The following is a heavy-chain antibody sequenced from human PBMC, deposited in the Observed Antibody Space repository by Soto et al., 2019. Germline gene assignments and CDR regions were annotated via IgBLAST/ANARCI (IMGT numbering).Heavy chain of an antibody. D-gene: IGHD3-10*01. J-gene: IGHJ4*02. CDR3: AKVLSKNYYYPFDF. CDR1: GFTFSDYA. Sequence: PGGSLRLSCAASGFTFSDYAMTWVRQAPGKGLEWVSTISGGSSVTYYGDSVKGRFTISRDNAKKTLFLQLNRLSAEDTATYYCAKVLSKNYYYPFDFWGQGTRSPSPQ. CDR2: ISGGSSVT. V-gene: IGHV3-23*01.